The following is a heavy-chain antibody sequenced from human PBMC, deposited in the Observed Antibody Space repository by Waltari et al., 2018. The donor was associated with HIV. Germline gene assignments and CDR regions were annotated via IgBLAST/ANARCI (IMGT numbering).Heavy chain of an antibody. CDR3: ARLRFHSLYYFDS. CDR1: GASISSSSYY. D-gene: IGHD3-16*01. CDR2: IYYSGTA. Sequence: QLHLQESGPGLVKPSEHLSLTCSVSGASISSSSYYWAWIRQPPGKGLEWIGAIYYSGTAYYNPSVKSRVSASLDASKNELSLKLTSVTATDTALYYCARLRFHSLYYFDSWGPGILVTVSS. J-gene: IGHJ4*02. V-gene: IGHV4-39*01.